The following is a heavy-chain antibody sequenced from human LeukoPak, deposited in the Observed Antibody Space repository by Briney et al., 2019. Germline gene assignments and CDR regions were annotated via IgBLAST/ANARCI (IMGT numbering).Heavy chain of an antibody. CDR1: GFTFSSYG. D-gene: IGHD3-9*01. CDR3: ARDRDWAFDY. V-gene: IGHV3-48*02. CDR2: ISSGSGIK. Sequence: PGGSLRLSCAASGFTFSSYGMHWVRQAPGRGLEWVAYISSGSGIKSYTDSVRGRFTISRDDAKNSLFLQMNSLRDEDTAVYYCARDRDWAFDYWGQGTLVTVSS. J-gene: IGHJ4*02.